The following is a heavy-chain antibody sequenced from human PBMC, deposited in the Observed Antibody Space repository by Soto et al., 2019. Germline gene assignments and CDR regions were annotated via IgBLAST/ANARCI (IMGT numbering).Heavy chain of an antibody. CDR2: ISSNSNYI. Sequence: EVHLVESGGGLVKPGGSLRLSCAASGFTFSTYTMNWVRQAPGKGLEWVSSISSNSNYIYYADSVKGRFTISRDNAKNSLYLQMNSLRVEDTDVYYCARGYGSGDYWGQGTLVTVSS. CDR1: GFTFSTYT. J-gene: IGHJ4*02. D-gene: IGHD3-10*01. CDR3: ARGYGSGDY. V-gene: IGHV3-21*01.